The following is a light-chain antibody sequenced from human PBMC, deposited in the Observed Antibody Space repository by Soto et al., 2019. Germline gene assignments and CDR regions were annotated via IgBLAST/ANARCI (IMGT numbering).Light chain of an antibody. Sequence: DIQMTQSPSTLSASVGDRVTITCRASQSISSWLAWYQQKPRKAPKLLIYKVYIFESGVPSRFSGSGSGTEFTLNISSLQTEDFATYYCQQYNSYMYTFGQGTKLEIK. J-gene: IGKJ2*01. CDR2: KVY. CDR1: QSISSW. CDR3: QQYNSYMYT. V-gene: IGKV1-5*03.